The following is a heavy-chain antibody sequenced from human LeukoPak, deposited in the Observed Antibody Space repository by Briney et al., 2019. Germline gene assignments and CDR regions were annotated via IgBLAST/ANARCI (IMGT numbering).Heavy chain of an antibody. Sequence: EGPLSLSCAASGFTFSSYDMHWVRQATEKGLEWVSAIGTAGDPYYPGSVKGRFTISRENAKNSLYLQMNSLRAGDTAVYYCARVDSYAGSYWGQGTLVTVSS. CDR2: IGTAGDP. J-gene: IGHJ4*02. V-gene: IGHV3-13*05. CDR3: ARVDSYAGSY. CDR1: GFTFSSYD. D-gene: IGHD5-18*01.